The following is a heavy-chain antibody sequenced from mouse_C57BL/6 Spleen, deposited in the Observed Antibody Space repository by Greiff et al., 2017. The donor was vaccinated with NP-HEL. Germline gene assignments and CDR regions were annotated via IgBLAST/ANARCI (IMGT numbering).Heavy chain of an antibody. J-gene: IGHJ4*01. Sequence: DVKLVESGGDLVKPGGSLKLSCAASGFTFSSYGMSWVRQTPDKRLEWVATISSGGSYTYYPDSVKGRFTISRDNAKNTLYLQMSSLKSEDTAMYYCARRITTHYYAMDYWGQGTSVTVSS. CDR3: ARRITTHYYAMDY. CDR1: GFTFSSYG. V-gene: IGHV5-6*02. D-gene: IGHD2-4*01. CDR2: ISSGGSYT.